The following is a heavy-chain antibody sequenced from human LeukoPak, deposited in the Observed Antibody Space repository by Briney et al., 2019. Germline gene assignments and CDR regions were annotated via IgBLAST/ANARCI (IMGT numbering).Heavy chain of an antibody. CDR2: ISAYNGNT. CDR3: ARPSLIAADENEVGGYGMDV. Sequence: GASVKVSCKASGYTFTSYGISWVRQAPGQGLEWMGWISAYNGNTNYAQKLQGRVTMTTDTSTSTAYMELRSLRSDDTAVYYCARPSLIAADENEVGGYGMDVWGQGTTVTVSS. J-gene: IGHJ6*02. V-gene: IGHV1-18*01. CDR1: GYTFTSYG. D-gene: IGHD6-13*01.